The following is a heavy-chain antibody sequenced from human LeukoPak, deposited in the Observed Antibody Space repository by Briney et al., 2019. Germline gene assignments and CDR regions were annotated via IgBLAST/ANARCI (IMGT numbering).Heavy chain of an antibody. CDR2: IYTSGST. CDR3: AGHWYLEYFQH. Sequence: PPQTLSLTCTVSGGSISSGDYYWSWIRQPPGKGLEWIGYIYTSGSTNYNPSLKSRVTISVDTSKNQFSLKLSSVTAAGTAVYYCAGHWYLEYFQHWGQGTLVTVSS. J-gene: IGHJ1*01. D-gene: IGHD2-8*02. V-gene: IGHV4-30-4*01. CDR1: GGSISSGDYY.